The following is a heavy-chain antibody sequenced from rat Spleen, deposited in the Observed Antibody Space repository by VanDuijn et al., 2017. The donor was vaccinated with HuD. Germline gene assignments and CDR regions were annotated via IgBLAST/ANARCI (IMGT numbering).Heavy chain of an antibody. V-gene: IGHV3-1*01. J-gene: IGHJ2*01. Sequence: EVQLQESGPGLVKPSQSLSLTCSVTGYSITSNYWGWIRKFPGNKMEWIGHISYSGSTSYNPSLKNRISITRDTSKNQFFLQLTSVTTEDTATYYCARWGYYGYKRGYFDYWGQGVMVTVSS. D-gene: IGHD1-9*01. CDR1: GYSITSNY. CDR3: ARWGYYGYKRGYFDY. CDR2: ISYSGST.